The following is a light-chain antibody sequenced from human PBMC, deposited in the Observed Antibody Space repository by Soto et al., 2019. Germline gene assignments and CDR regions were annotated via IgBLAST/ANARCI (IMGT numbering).Light chain of an antibody. V-gene: IGKV3-20*01. CDR2: GAS. J-gene: IGKJ1*01. CDR1: PSVSSSY. Sequence: EIVLTQSPATLSLSPGEGATLSCRASPSVSSSYLAWYQQKPGQAPRLLIYGASSRATGIPDRFTGSGSGTEFILTISRLEPEDFATYYCQQYNSYAWTFGQGTKVDIK. CDR3: QQYNSYAWT.